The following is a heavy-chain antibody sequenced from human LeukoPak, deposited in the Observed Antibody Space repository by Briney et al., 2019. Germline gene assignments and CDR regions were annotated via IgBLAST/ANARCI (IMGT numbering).Heavy chain of an antibody. CDR1: GESFSGYY. V-gene: IGHV4-34*01. J-gene: IGHJ4*02. Sequence: PSETLSLTCAVYGESFSGYYWTWIRQPPGKGLEWIGEINHSGSTNYNPSLKSRVTISVDTSKNQFSLKLSSVTAADTAVYYCARLGCSGGSCYSGDYWGQGTLVTVSS. CDR3: ARLGCSGGSCYSGDY. D-gene: IGHD2-15*01. CDR2: INHSGST.